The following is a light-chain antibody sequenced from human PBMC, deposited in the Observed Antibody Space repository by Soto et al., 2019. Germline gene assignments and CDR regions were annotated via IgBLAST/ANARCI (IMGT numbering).Light chain of an antibody. V-gene: IGKV1-5*03. CDR2: KAS. Sequence: DIQMTQSPSTLSASVGDRVTITCRAGQSISSWLAWYQQKPGKAPNLLIYKASNLESGVPSRFSGSGSGTEFTLTIISLHPDDSATYYCQQFVSYPLTFGGGTKVEIK. J-gene: IGKJ4*01. CDR1: QSISSW. CDR3: QQFVSYPLT.